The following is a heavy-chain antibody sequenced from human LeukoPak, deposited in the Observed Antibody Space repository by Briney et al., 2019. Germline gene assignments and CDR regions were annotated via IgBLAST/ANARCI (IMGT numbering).Heavy chain of an antibody. J-gene: IGHJ4*02. V-gene: IGHV3-48*03. Sequence: PGGSLRLSCAASGFSFSIYEMDWVRQAPGKGLEWVSYISSSGSSISYADSAKGRFTFSRDNAKNSLHVQMNSLRAEDTAVYYCARGSYYDSSGYYHYYFDYWGQGTLVTDSS. D-gene: IGHD3-22*01. CDR2: ISSSGSSI. CDR1: GFSFSIYE. CDR3: ARGSYYDSSGYYHYYFDY.